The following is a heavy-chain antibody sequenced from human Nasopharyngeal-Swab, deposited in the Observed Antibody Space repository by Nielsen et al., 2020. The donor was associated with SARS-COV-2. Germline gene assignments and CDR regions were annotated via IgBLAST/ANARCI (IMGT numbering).Heavy chain of an antibody. V-gene: IGHV2-70*01. CDR3: ARVPATGYYFDY. D-gene: IGHD1-1*01. J-gene: IGHJ4*02. CDR2: IDWDDDK. Sequence: SSPTLVKPTQTLTLTCTFPGFSLSTSGMSVSWIRQPPGKALEWLALIDWDDDKYYSTSLKTSLTISKDTSKNQVVLTMTNMDPVDTATYYCARVPATGYYFDYWGQGTLVTVSS. CDR1: GFSLSTSGMS.